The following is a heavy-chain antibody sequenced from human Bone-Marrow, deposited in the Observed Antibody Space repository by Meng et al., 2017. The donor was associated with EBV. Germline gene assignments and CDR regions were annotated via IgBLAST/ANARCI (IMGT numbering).Heavy chain of an antibody. CDR3: ARPYYYGSGGNY. Sequence: QVQLQQWGAGLLXXXXXLXLTCAVYGGSFSGYYWSWIRQPPGKGLEWIGEINHSGSTNYNPSLKSRVTISVDTSKNQFSLKLSSVTAADTAVYYCARPYYYGSGGNYWGQGTLVTVSS. J-gene: IGHJ4*02. CDR1: GGSFSGYY. D-gene: IGHD3-10*01. CDR2: INHSGST. V-gene: IGHV4-34*01.